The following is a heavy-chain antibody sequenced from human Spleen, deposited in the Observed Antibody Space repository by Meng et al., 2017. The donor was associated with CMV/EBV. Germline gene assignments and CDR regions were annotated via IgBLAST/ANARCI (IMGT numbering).Heavy chain of an antibody. V-gene: IGHV1-18*01. CDR1: GYTFTNYG. Sequence: KASGYTFTNYGISWVRQAPGQGLEWIGWISAYNGNTNYAQKLQGRVTMTTDTSTSTAYVELRSLRSDDTAMYYCAREGDQLWPALDFWGQGTLVTVSS. CDR3: AREGDQLWPALDF. J-gene: IGHJ4*02. D-gene: IGHD5-18*01. CDR2: ISAYNGNT.